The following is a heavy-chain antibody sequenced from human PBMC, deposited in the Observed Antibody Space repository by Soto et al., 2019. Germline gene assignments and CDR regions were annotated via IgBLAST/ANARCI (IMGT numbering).Heavy chain of an antibody. V-gene: IGHV4-31*03. CDR2: IYYSGST. Sequence: SETLSLTCTVSGGSISSGGYYWSWIRQHPGKGLEWIGYIYYSGSTYYNPSLKSRVTISVDTSKNQFSLKLSSVTAADTAVYYCAGYSGYDYYYYYGMDVWGQGTTVTVSS. D-gene: IGHD5-12*01. CDR1: GGSISSGGYY. CDR3: AGYSGYDYYYYYGMDV. J-gene: IGHJ6*02.